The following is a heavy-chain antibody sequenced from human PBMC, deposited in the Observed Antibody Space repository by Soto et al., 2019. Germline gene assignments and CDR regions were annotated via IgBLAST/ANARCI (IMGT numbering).Heavy chain of an antibody. Sequence: EVQLLESGGGLVQPGGSLRLSCAASGFTFSTYAMSWVRQAPGKGLEWVSAISASGGTTDYADSVEGRFTISRDNSKNTLHPQMNSLRAEDTAVYYCAKGRYSSGWDAFDIWGQGTMVTVSS. D-gene: IGHD6-19*01. V-gene: IGHV3-23*01. CDR1: GFTFSTYA. CDR3: AKGRYSSGWDAFDI. J-gene: IGHJ3*02. CDR2: ISASGGTT.